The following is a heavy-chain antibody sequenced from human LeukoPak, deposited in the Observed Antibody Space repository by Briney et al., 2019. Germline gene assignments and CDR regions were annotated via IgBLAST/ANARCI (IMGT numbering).Heavy chain of an antibody. CDR3: AREFRVDAFDI. D-gene: IGHD3-10*01. CDR1: GGSISTYY. Sequence: SETLSLTCTVSGGSISTYYWSWLRQPPGKGLEWLGYIYYSGSTDYNPSLKSRVIISVDTSRNQFSLKLNSVTAADTAVYYCAREFRVDAFDIWGQGTMVTVSS. V-gene: IGHV4-59*12. J-gene: IGHJ3*02. CDR2: IYYSGST.